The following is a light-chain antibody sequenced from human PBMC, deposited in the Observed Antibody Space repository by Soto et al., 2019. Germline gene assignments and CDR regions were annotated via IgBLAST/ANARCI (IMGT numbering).Light chain of an antibody. CDR3: QQYNNWPLT. J-gene: IGKJ4*01. V-gene: IGKV3-15*01. Sequence: EIVLTQSPATLSLSPGDRATLSCRASQSVRSDYFAWYQQKPGQAPRVIIFGVSTRAAGIPARFSGSGSGTDFTLTISSLQSEDFALYYCQQYNNWPLTFGGGTKVDIK. CDR1: QSVRSD. CDR2: GVS.